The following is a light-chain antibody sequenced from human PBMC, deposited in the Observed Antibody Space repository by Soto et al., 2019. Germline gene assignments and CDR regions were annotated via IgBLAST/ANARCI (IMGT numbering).Light chain of an antibody. CDR1: QSVSSN. Sequence: EIVMTQSPATLSVSPGERATLSCRASQSVSSNLAWYQQTPGQAPRLLISGASTRATGIPARFSGSGSGTEFTLTISSLQSEDFADYYCQQYNNWWTFGQGTKVEIK. J-gene: IGKJ1*01. V-gene: IGKV3-15*01. CDR2: GAS. CDR3: QQYNNWWT.